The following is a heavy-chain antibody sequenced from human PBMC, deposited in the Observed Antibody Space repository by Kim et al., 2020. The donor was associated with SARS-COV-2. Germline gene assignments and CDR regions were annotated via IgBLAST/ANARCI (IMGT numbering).Heavy chain of an antibody. CDR3: ARTPYSSSGRGVFDI. D-gene: IGHD6-6*01. Sequence: GGSLRLSCAASGFTFSSYGMHWVRQAPGKGLEWVAVIWYDGSNKYYADSLKGRFTISRDNSKNTLYLQMNSLRAEDTAVYYCARTPYSSSGRGVFDIWGQGTMVTVSS. J-gene: IGHJ3*02. V-gene: IGHV3-33*01. CDR1: GFTFSSYG. CDR2: IWYDGSNK.